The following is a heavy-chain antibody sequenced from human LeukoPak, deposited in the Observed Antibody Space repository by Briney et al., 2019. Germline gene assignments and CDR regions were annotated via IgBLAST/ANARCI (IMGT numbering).Heavy chain of an antibody. CDR1: GFTFSSNA. V-gene: IGHV3-30-3*01. CDR3: ARGSGSSAYYPVDY. D-gene: IGHD3-22*01. J-gene: IGHJ4*02. Sequence: QTGGSLRLSCAASGFTFSSNAMPWVRQAPGTGLEWVAVISYDGNNKYYADSVKGRFTISRDNSKNTLYLQMNSLRAEDTAVFYCARGSGSSAYYPVDYWGQGTLVTVSS. CDR2: ISYDGNNK.